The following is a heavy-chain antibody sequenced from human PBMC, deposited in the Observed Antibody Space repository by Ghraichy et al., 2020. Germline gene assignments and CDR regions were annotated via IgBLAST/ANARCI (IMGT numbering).Heavy chain of an antibody. Sequence: GGSLRLSCAASGFTFSSYAMSWVRQAPGKGLEWVSAISGSGGSTYYADSVKGRFTISRDNSKNTLYLQMNSLRAEDTAVYYCAKGNLYGDYANDAFDIWGQGTMVTVSS. CDR3: AKGNLYGDYANDAFDI. J-gene: IGHJ3*02. D-gene: IGHD4-17*01. CDR1: GFTFSSYA. CDR2: ISGSGGST. V-gene: IGHV3-23*01.